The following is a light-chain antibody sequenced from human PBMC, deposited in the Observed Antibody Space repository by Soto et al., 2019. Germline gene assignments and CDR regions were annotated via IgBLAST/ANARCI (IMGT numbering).Light chain of an antibody. J-gene: IGKJ4*01. CDR2: GAS. Sequence: EIVLTQSPGTLSLSPGERATLSCRASQSVSSSSLAWYQQKPGQAPRLVIYGASSRATGIPDSFSGSGSGTDFTLTISRLEPEDFAVYYCQQYGSSSLTFGGGTKVEIK. CDR1: QSVSSSS. V-gene: IGKV3-20*01. CDR3: QQYGSSSLT.